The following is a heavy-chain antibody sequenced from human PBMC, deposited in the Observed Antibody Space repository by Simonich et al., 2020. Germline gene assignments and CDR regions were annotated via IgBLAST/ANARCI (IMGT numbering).Heavy chain of an antibody. V-gene: IGHV1-2*02. CDR3: ARVRFEAFDI. Sequence: QVQLVQSGAEVKKPGASVKVSCKASGYTFTGYYMHWVRQAPGQGLEWRGGINPNSSGTNHAQKFKGRVTMTRDTSISTAYMELSRLRSDDTAVYYCARVRFEAFDIWGQGTMVTVSS. J-gene: IGHJ3*02. CDR1: GYTFTGYY. CDR2: INPNSSGT.